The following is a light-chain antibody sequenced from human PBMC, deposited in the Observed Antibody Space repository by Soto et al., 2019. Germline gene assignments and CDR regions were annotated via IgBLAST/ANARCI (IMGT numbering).Light chain of an antibody. V-gene: IGKV3-20*01. CDR1: ETIVNNY. Sequence: DIVLTQSPGTLSSSPGERATLSCRASETIVNNYLAWYQQKPGQAPRLLIYGASSRATGIPDRFSGSGSGTDFTLTISRVEPEDFAVYYCQQYDSSFTFGGGTKV. CDR2: GAS. CDR3: QQYDSSFT. J-gene: IGKJ4*01.